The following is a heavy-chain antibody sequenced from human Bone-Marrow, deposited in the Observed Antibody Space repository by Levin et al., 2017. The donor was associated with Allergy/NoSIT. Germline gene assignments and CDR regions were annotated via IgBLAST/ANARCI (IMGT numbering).Heavy chain of an antibody. CDR3: ARDLMDIVATVGVDY. D-gene: IGHD5-12*01. CDR2: ISYDGSNK. J-gene: IGHJ4*02. V-gene: IGHV3-30*04. Sequence: GGSLRLSCAASGFTFSSYAMHWVRQAPGKGLEWVAVISYDGSNKYYADSVKGRFTISRDNSKNTLYLQMNSLRAEDTAVYYCARDLMDIVATVGVDYWGQGTLVTVSS. CDR1: GFTFSSYA.